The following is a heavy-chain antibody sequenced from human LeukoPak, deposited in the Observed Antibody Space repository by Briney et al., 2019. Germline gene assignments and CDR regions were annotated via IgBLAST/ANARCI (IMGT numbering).Heavy chain of an antibody. CDR1: GFTFSSYG. CDR2: IWYDGSNK. J-gene: IGHJ5*02. V-gene: IGHV3-33*01. D-gene: IGHD6-13*01. Sequence: GGSLRLSCAASGFTFSSYGMHWVRQAPGKGLEWEAVIWYDGSNKYYADSVKGRFTISRDNSKNTLYLQMNSLRAEDTAVYYCARDWAAAATEDWFDPWGQGTLVTVSS. CDR3: ARDWAAAATEDWFDP.